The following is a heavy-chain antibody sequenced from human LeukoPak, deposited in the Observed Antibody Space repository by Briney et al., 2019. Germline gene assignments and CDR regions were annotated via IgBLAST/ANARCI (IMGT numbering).Heavy chain of an antibody. CDR1: GYTFTSYG. CDR3: ARDGDCSSTSCLDWFDP. Sequence: ASVKVSCKASGYTFTSYGISWVRQAPGQGLEWMGWISAYNGNTNYAQKLQGRVTMTTDTSTSTAYMELRSLRSDDTAVYYCARDGDCSSTSCLDWFDPWGQGTLVTVSS. J-gene: IGHJ5*02. V-gene: IGHV1-18*01. D-gene: IGHD2-2*01. CDR2: ISAYNGNT.